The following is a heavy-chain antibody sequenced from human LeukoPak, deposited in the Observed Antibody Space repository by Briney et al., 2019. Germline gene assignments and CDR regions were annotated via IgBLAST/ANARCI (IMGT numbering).Heavy chain of an antibody. CDR3: AREYSGYDDDAFDI. D-gene: IGHD5-12*01. J-gene: IGHJ3*02. Sequence: PSETLSLTCAVYGGSFSGYYWSWIRQPPGKGLEWIGEINHSGSTNYNPSLKSRVTISVDTSKNQFSLKLSSVTAADTAVYYCAREYSGYDDDAFDIWGQGTMVTVSS. V-gene: IGHV4-34*01. CDR2: INHSGST. CDR1: GGSFSGYY.